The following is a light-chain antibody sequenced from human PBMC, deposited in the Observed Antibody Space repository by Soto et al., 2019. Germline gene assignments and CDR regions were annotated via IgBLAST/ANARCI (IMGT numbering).Light chain of an antibody. CDR1: QTVRNNY. J-gene: IGKJ4*01. CDR2: DGS. CDR3: QRFSSYPLT. V-gene: IGKV3-20*01. Sequence: EFVLTQSPGTLSLSPGERATLSCRASQTVRNNYLAWYQQKPGQAPRLLIYDGSSRATGIPDRFSGGGYGTAFTLTIGCLEPEDFAVYDCQRFSSYPLTFGGGTKV.